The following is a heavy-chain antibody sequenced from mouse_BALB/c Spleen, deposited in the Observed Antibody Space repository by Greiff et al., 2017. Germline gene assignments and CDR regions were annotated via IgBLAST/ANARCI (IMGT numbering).Heavy chain of an antibody. J-gene: IGHJ4*01. D-gene: IGHD2-1*01. CDR3: ASYDYYGNRYAMDY. CDR1: GFSLTGYG. V-gene: IGHV2-6-7*01. CDR2: IWGDGST. Sequence: QVQLKESGPGLVAPSQSLSITCTVSGFSLTGYGVNWVRQPPGKGLEWLGMIWGDGSTDYNSALKSRLSISKDNSKSHVFLKMNSLQTDDTARYYCASYDYYGNRYAMDYWGQGTSVTVSS.